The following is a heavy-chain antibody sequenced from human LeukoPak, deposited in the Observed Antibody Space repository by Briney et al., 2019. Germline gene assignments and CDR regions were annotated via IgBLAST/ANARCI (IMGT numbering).Heavy chain of an antibody. Sequence: SETLSLTCTVSGGSISSYYWSWIRQPPGKGLEWIGYISYSGSTNYNPSLKSRVTISVDTSKNQFSLKLSSVTAADTAVYYCARRNNIVVVPAGGYFDYWGQGTLVAVSS. D-gene: IGHD2-2*01. CDR1: GGSISSYY. CDR2: ISYSGST. V-gene: IGHV4-59*01. CDR3: ARRNNIVVVPAGGYFDY. J-gene: IGHJ4*02.